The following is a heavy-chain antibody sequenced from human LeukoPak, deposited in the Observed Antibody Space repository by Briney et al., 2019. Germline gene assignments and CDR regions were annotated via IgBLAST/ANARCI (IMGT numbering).Heavy chain of an antibody. J-gene: IGHJ4*02. Sequence: ASVKVSCKTSGYTFTGYYMRWVRQAPGQGLEWMGWINPNSSVANYAQRFQGRVTMTTDTSISAAYMELRWLTSDDTAVYYCARERGGNSPFDSWGQGTLVTVSS. V-gene: IGHV1-2*02. D-gene: IGHD4-23*01. CDR2: INPNSSVA. CDR3: ARERGGNSPFDS. CDR1: GYTFTGYY.